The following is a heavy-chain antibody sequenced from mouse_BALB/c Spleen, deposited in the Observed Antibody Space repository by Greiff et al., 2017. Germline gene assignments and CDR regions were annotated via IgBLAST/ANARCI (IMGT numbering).Heavy chain of an antibody. V-gene: IGHV14-3*02. Sequence: VQLQQSGAELVKPGVSVKLSCTASGFNIKDTYMHWVKQRPEQGLEWIGRIDPANGNTKYDPKFQGKATITADTSSNTAYLQLSSLTSEDTAVYYCAREGGYGAMDYWGQGTSVTVSS. J-gene: IGHJ4*01. CDR2: IDPANGNT. CDR1: GFNIKDTY. D-gene: IGHD1-2*01. CDR3: AREGGYGAMDY.